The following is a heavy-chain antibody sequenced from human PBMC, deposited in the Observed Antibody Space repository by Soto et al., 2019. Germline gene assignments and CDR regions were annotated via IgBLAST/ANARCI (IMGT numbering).Heavy chain of an antibody. V-gene: IGHV3-72*01. Sequence: EVQLVESGGGLVQPGGSLRLSCAASGFTFRDYYMDWVRQAPVKGLEWVGRTRNKANAYTTEYAASVKGRFTISRDDLKNSLYLLMNSLKTEDTAVYYCASTRIPLVGTLDYWGQGTLVTVSS. J-gene: IGHJ4*02. CDR3: ASTRIPLVGTLDY. CDR2: TRNKANAYTT. D-gene: IGHD6-19*01. CDR1: GFTFRDYY.